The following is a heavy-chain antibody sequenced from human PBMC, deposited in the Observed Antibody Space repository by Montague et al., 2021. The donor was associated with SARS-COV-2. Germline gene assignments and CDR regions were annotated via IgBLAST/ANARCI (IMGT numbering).Heavy chain of an antibody. J-gene: IGHJ4*02. CDR2: IHTSGTT. D-gene: IGHD4-17*01. CDR1: GGSISSPGYY. Sequence: TLSLTCTVSGGSISSPGYYWSWIRQPAGKGLEWIGRIHTSGTTNYNPSLKSRVTISVDTSKNQFSLKLTSVTAADTAVYYCARFTAVTSSLDFWGQGTLVPVSS. V-gene: IGHV4-61*02. CDR3: ARFTAVTSSLDF.